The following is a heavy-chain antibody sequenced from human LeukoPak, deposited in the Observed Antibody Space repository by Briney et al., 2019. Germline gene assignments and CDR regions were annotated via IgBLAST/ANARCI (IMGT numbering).Heavy chain of an antibody. J-gene: IGHJ4*02. V-gene: IGHV3-23*01. D-gene: IGHD1-26*01. Sequence: GGSLRLSCAASGFTFSSSAMSWVRQVPGKGLEWVSGISASGGSTYYADPVKGRFTISRDNSKNTLYLQMNSLRAEDTAVYYCARGSRSPSGTYHYYFDYWGQGTLVTVSS. CDR2: ISASGGST. CDR3: ARGSRSPSGTYHYYFDY. CDR1: GFTFSSSA.